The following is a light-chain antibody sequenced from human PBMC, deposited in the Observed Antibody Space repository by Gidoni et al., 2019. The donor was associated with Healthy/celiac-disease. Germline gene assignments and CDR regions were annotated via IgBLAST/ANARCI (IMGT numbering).Light chain of an antibody. J-gene: IGKJ2*01. CDR3: MQGTHWPPMYT. CDR2: KVS. Sequence: EVVMTQSPLSLPVTLGQPASISCRSSQSLVHSDGNTYLNWFQQRPGQSPRRLIYKVSNRDSGVPDRFRGSGSGTDFTLKISRVEAEDVGVYYCMQGTHWPPMYTFGQGTKLEIK. V-gene: IGKV2-30*02. CDR1: QSLVHSDGNTY.